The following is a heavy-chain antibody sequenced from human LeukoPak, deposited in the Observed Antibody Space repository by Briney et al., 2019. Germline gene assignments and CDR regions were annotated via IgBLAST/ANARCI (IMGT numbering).Heavy chain of an antibody. J-gene: IGHJ6*02. V-gene: IGHV4-31*03. D-gene: IGHD2-15*01. Sequence: SETLSLTCTVSGGSISSGGYYWSWIRQHPGKGLEWIGYIYYSGSTYYNPSLKSRVTISVDTSKNQFSLKLSSVTAADTAVYYCARSSSYHHYNPQYYGMDVWGQGTTVTVSS. CDR1: GGSISSGGYY. CDR3: ARSSSYHHYNPQYYGMDV. CDR2: IYYSGST.